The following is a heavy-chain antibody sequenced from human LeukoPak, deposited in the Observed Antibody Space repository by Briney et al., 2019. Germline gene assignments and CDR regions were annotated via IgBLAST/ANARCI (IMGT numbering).Heavy chain of an antibody. CDR2: IYPGNSDT. J-gene: IGHJ6*03. D-gene: IGHD5-18*01. CDR3: ARVDTAMVGYYYYYMDV. CDR1: GYSFTSYW. Sequence: GESLKISCKGSGYSFTSYWIGWVRQMPGKGLEWMGIIYPGNSDTRYSPSFQGQVTISADKSISTAYLQWSSLKASDTAMYYCARVDTAMVGYYYYYMDVWGKGTTVTVSS. V-gene: IGHV5-51*01.